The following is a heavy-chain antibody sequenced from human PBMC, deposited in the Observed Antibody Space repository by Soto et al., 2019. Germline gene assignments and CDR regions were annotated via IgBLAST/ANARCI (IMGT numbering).Heavy chain of an antibody. CDR2: ISSSSSTI. CDR1: GFTFSSYS. D-gene: IGHD3-3*01. V-gene: IGHV3-48*01. J-gene: IGHJ6*03. CDR3: ARVMERYDFWSGYGYYYYYMDV. Sequence: GSLRLSCAASGFTFSSYSMNWVRQAPGKGLEWVSYISSSSSTIYYADSVKGRFTISRDNAKNSLYLQMNSLRAEDTAVYYCARVMERYDFWSGYGYYYYYMDVWGKGTTVTVSS.